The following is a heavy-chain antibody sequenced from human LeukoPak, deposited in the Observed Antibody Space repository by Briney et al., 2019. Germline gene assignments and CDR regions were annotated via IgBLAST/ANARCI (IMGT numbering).Heavy chain of an antibody. CDR2: ISYDGNNR. Sequence: GRSLRLSCAASGFTFSICAMHWVRQAPGKGLKWVALISYDGNNRYYADSVRGRFTISRDNSKNTLSLQMNSLRAEDTAIYYCARSYSSNWFLDFWGQGTLVTVSS. CDR1: GFTFSICA. V-gene: IGHV3-30-3*01. D-gene: IGHD6-13*01. J-gene: IGHJ4*02. CDR3: ARSYSSNWFLDF.